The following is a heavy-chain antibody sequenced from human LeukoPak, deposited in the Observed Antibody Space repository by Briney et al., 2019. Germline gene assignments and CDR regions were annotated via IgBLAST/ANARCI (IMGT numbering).Heavy chain of an antibody. D-gene: IGHD3-16*01. CDR2: TYYWSKWYN. J-gene: IGHJ4*02. Sequence: SQTLSLTCAISGDSVSSNSAAWTWIRQSPSRGLEWLGRTYYWSKWYNDYAVSVKDRITINSDTAKNEFSLHLNSVTPEDTAVYYCARCLHDKGCLGYFDYWGQGTLVTVSS. CDR1: GDSVSSNSAA. CDR3: ARCLHDKGCLGYFDY. V-gene: IGHV6-1*01.